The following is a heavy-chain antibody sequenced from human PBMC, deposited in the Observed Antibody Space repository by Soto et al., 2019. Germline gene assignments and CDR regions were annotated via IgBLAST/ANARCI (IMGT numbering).Heavy chain of an antibody. J-gene: IGHJ4*02. V-gene: IGHV1-18*01. D-gene: IGHD6-13*01. Sequence: GASVKVSCKASGYTFSRYGISWVRQAPGQGLEWMGWISGFNGNTKESEKLQGRVTLTTDTAANTAHMELRGLRSDDTAVYYCARASRGYSSSWYYYYWGQGTLVTVSS. CDR3: ARASRGYSSSWYYYY. CDR1: GYTFSRYG. CDR2: ISGFNGNT.